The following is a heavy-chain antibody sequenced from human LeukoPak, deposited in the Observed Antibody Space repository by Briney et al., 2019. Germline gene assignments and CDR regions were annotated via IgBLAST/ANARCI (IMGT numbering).Heavy chain of an antibody. D-gene: IGHD1-26*01. Sequence: GGALRLSCAGSGFTFSSYAMSWVRQAPGKGLEWVSTISGSGGAGTYYADSVKGRFTVSRDNSRNTLYLPMNSLRAEDTAVYYCVKDRGGSPFYGMDAWGQGTTVTVSS. CDR2: ISGSGGAGT. J-gene: IGHJ6*02. V-gene: IGHV3-23*01. CDR1: GFTFSSYA. CDR3: VKDRGGSPFYGMDA.